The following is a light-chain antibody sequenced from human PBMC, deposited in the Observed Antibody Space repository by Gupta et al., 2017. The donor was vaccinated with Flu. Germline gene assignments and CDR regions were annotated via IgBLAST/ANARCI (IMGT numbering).Light chain of an antibody. CDR1: QSVNTY. CDR3: QQRSNWPLT. J-gene: IGKJ4*01. V-gene: IGKV3-11*01. Sequence: PATLALSPGERAPLSCSARQSVNTYLDWYKQKPGQAPRLLIYDASDRATGIPARFSGSGSGTDFTLTISSLEPEDFAVYYCQQRSNWPLTFGGGTKVQIK. CDR2: DAS.